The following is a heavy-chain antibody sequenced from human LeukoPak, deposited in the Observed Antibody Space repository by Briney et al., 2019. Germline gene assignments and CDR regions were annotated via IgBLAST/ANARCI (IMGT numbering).Heavy chain of an antibody. CDR2: ISGYSGNT. Sequence: GASVKVSCKASGYTFTTYSVNWVRQAPGQGLEWMEWISGYSGNTNYAQKHQGRVTMTTDTSTSTAYMELRSLRSDDTAIYYCARGYSSGRDYYFDYWGQGTLVTVSS. J-gene: IGHJ4*02. D-gene: IGHD6-19*01. CDR3: ARGYSSGRDYYFDY. CDR1: GYTFTTYS. V-gene: IGHV1-18*01.